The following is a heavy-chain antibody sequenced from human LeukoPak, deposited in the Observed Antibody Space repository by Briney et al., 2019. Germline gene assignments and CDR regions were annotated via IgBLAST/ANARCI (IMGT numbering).Heavy chain of an antibody. CDR2: ISWNSGSI. J-gene: IGHJ3*02. CDR1: GFTFDDYA. D-gene: IGHD6-13*01. Sequence: PGGSLRLSCAASGFTFDDYAMHWVRQAPGKGLEWVSGISWNSGSIGYADSVKGRFTISRDNAKNSLYLQMNSLRAEDMALYYCAKASWSDAFDIWGQGTMVTVSS. V-gene: IGHV3-9*03. CDR3: AKASWSDAFDI.